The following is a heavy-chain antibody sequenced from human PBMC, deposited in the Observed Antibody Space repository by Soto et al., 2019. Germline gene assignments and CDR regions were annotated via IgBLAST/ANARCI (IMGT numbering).Heavy chain of an antibody. D-gene: IGHD3-10*01. Sequence: EVQLLESEGGLVQPGGSLRLSCAASGFTFSSYAMSWVRQAPGKGLEWVSTISGSGGSTYYASSVRGRFTISRDNSKSTLYLQMNSLRAEDTAVYYCAKPTDPWFKTEFFHHWGQGTLVTVSS. V-gene: IGHV3-23*01. CDR1: GFTFSSYA. CDR2: ISGSGGST. CDR3: AKPTDPWFKTEFFHH. J-gene: IGHJ1*01.